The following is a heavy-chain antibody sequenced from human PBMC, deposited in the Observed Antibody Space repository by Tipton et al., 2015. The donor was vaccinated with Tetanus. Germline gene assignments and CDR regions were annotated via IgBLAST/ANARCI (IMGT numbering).Heavy chain of an antibody. CDR1: GFTFNIFG. CDR2: ISRSGDNT. D-gene: IGHD5-24*01. V-gene: IGHV3-23*01. J-gene: IGHJ4*02. Sequence: SLRLSCAATGFTFNIFGMSWVRQAPGKGLEWVSGISRSGDNTFYADSVKGRFTISRDNSNGMVYLEMGSLRDEDTAVFYCARDTYYQSHHYNYFDYWGQGVRVTVSS. CDR3: ARDTYYQSHHYNYFDY.